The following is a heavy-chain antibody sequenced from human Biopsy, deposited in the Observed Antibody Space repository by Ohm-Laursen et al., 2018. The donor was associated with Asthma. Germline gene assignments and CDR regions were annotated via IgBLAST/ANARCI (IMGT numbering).Heavy chain of an antibody. D-gene: IGHD2-2*01. CDR3: ARKAGSCISRTCYSLDF. V-gene: IGHV1-69*13. J-gene: IGHJ4*02. Sequence: SVKVSCKSLGGTFNTYVIGWVRQAPGQGLEWMGGINPVFVTTTYPQKFQDRVTITADDSTSTVYMELSSLRSEDTAVYYCARKAGSCISRTCYSLDFWGQGTLVTVSS. CDR2: INPVFVTT. CDR1: GGTFNTYV.